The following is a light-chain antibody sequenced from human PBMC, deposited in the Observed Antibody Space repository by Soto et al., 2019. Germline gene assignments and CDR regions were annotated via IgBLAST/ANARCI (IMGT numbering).Light chain of an antibody. CDR3: AAWDDSLSGL. CDR1: SSNIGSHY. V-gene: IGLV1-47*01. J-gene: IGLJ2*01. Sequence: QSVLTQPPSASGTPGQRVTISCSGSSSNIGSHYVYWYQQLPGTAPKLLISRNNQRPSGVPDRFSGSKSGTSASLAISGLRSEDEADYYCAAWDDSLSGLFGGGTKLTVL. CDR2: RNN.